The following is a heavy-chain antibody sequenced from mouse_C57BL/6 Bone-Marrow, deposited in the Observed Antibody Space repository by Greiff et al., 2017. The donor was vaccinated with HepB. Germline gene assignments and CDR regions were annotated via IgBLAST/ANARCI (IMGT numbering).Heavy chain of an antibody. CDR2: IGPGSGST. Sequence: VQLQQSGAELVKPGASVKISCKASGYTFTDYYINWVKQRPGQGLEWIGKIGPGSGSTYSNEKFKGKATLTADKSSSTAYMQLSSLTSEDSAVYFCARSRYYGSSYRNYFDYWGQGTTLTVSS. J-gene: IGHJ2*01. D-gene: IGHD1-1*01. CDR1: GYTFTDYY. CDR3: ARSRYYGSSYRNYFDY. V-gene: IGHV1-77*01.